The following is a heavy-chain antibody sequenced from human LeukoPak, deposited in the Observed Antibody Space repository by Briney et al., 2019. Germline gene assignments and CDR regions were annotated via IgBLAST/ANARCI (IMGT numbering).Heavy chain of an antibody. D-gene: IGHD6-13*01. V-gene: IGHV1-2*02. J-gene: IGHJ4*02. Sequence: ASVKVSCKASGYTFTGYFMHSVRQAPGQGLEGMGWSNPNSGGTNYSQKIQGRVTMTRDTSISTAHIELSRLRSEETARYYCASITVAGEPECFDYWGQGTLVTVSS. CDR1: GYTFTGYF. CDR3: ASITVAGEPECFDY. CDR2: SNPNSGGT.